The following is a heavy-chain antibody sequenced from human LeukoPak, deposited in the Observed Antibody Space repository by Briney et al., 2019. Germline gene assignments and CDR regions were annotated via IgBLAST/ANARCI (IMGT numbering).Heavy chain of an antibody. CDR3: ARSPAGQCSSTSSYPNAYFDY. V-gene: IGHV1-8*01. D-gene: IGHD2-2*01. Sequence: ASVKVSCKASGYTFTSYDINWVRQATGQGLEWMGWMNPNSGNTGYAQTFQGRVTMTRNTSISTAYMELSSLRSEDTAVYYCARSPAGQCSSTSSYPNAYFDYWGQGTLVTVSS. J-gene: IGHJ4*02. CDR1: GYTFTSYD. CDR2: MNPNSGNT.